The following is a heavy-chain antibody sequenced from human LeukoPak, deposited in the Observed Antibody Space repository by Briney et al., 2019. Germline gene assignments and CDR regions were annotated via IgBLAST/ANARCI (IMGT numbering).Heavy chain of an antibody. J-gene: IGHJ4*02. CDR3: AKGGFYYGSGTTPTDY. Sequence: GGSLRLSCAASGFTFSNYAMSWVRQAPGKGLEWVSAISGSGGSTYYADSVKGRFTISRDNPKNTLYVQMNSLRAEDTVVYYCAKGGFYYGSGTTPTDYWGQGTLVTVSS. V-gene: IGHV3-23*01. D-gene: IGHD3-10*01. CDR1: GFTFSNYA. CDR2: ISGSGGST.